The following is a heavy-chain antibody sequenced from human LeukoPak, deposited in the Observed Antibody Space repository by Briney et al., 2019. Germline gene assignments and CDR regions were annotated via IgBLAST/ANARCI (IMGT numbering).Heavy chain of an antibody. J-gene: IGHJ4*02. D-gene: IGHD4-17*01. CDR2: ISHDSVVI. V-gene: IGHV3-48*04. CDR3: AREGFSTVTSDY. CDR1: GFTFSNYW. Sequence: GGSLRLSCAASGFTFSNYWMSWVRQAPGKGLEWVSYISHDSVVIYYTDSVKGRFTVSRDNVNNLLYLQVSRLTVDDAAVYYCAREGFSTVTSDYWGQGTLVTVSS.